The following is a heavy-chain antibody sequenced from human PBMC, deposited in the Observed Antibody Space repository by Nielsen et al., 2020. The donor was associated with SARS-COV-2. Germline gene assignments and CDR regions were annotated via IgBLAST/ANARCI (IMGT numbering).Heavy chain of an antibody. Sequence: GESLKISCKGSGYSFTSYWIGWARQMPGKGLEWMGIIYPGDSDTRYSQSFQGQVTISADKSISTAHLQWSSLKASDTAMYYCARHGVEGYCSSTSCYYNWFDPWGQGTLVTVSS. J-gene: IGHJ5*02. D-gene: IGHD2-2*01. CDR1: GYSFTSYW. V-gene: IGHV5-51*01. CDR2: IYPGDSDT. CDR3: ARHGVEGYCSSTSCYYNWFDP.